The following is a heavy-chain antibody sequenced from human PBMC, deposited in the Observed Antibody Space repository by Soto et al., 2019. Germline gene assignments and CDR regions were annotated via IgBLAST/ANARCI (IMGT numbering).Heavy chain of an antibody. D-gene: IGHD3-3*01. J-gene: IGHJ6*02. Sequence: SVKVSCKASGGTFSSYAISWVRQAPGQGLEWMGGIIPIFGTANYAQKFQGRVTITADESTSTAYMELSSLRSEDTAVYYCARNIPKYDFWSGSNYYGMDVWGQGTTVTVSS. CDR2: IIPIFGTA. CDR1: GGTFSSYA. V-gene: IGHV1-69*13. CDR3: ARNIPKYDFWSGSNYYGMDV.